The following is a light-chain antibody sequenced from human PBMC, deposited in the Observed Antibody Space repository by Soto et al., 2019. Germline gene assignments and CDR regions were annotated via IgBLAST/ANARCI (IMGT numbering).Light chain of an antibody. CDR1: EDITNY. J-gene: IGKJ4*01. CDR2: DAS. CDR3: FQLTRYQWN. Sequence: IQLTQSPSSLSASVGDRVTVTCRASEDITNYLAWYQQKVGKAPKLLIYDASTLHSGVPSRFSGSGSGTDFTLTISGLQPEDFATYYCFQLTRYQWNFGAGTKV. V-gene: IGKV1-9*01.